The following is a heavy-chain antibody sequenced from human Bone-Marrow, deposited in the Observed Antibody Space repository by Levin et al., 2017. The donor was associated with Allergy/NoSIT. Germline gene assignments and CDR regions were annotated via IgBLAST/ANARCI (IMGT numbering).Heavy chain of an antibody. V-gene: IGHV3-64D*06. CDR2: ISNHGGRT. Sequence: ASVKVSCSASGFTFSGYPMQWVRQAPGKGLESVSAISNHGGRTYYTDSVKGRFTISRDNSKNTLYLQMSSLRTEDTALYYCVKNGDYGELGYWGQGTLVTVSS. D-gene: IGHD4-17*01. CDR3: VKNGDYGELGY. J-gene: IGHJ4*02. CDR1: GFTFSGYP.